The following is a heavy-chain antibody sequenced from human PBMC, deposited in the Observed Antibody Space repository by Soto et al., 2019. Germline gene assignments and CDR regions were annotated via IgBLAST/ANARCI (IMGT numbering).Heavy chain of an antibody. Sequence: PGGSLRLSCATSGFTFSSYGMHWVRQAPGKGLEWVAIIWYDGSNKYYGDSVKGRFTISRDNFKNTLYLQINSLRAEDTAVYYCARDRPGDYSNSPGTLDVWGQGTTVTVSS. CDR3: ARDRPGDYSNSPGTLDV. CDR2: IWYDGSNK. J-gene: IGHJ6*02. V-gene: IGHV3-33*01. D-gene: IGHD4-4*01. CDR1: GFTFSSYG.